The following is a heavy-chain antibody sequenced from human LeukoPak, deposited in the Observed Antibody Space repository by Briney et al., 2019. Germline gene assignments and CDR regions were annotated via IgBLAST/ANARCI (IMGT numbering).Heavy chain of an antibody. Sequence: GGSLRLSCAASGFTFSSYAMSWVRQAPGKGLEWVSAISGSGGSTYYADSVEGRFTISRDNSKNTLYLQMNSLRAEDTAVYYCATNPDIVVVVAAEWGQGTLVTVSS. CDR1: GFTFSSYA. V-gene: IGHV3-23*01. CDR2: ISGSGGST. CDR3: ATNPDIVVVVAAE. D-gene: IGHD2-15*01. J-gene: IGHJ4*02.